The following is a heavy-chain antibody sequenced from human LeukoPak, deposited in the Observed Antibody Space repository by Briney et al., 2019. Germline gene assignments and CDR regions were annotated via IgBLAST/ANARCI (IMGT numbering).Heavy chain of an antibody. V-gene: IGHV4-34*01. CDR3: ARWCSSTSCYYYYYGMDV. CDR2: INHSGST. D-gene: IGHD2-2*01. J-gene: IGHJ6*02. Sequence: KPSETLSLTCAVYGGSFSGYYWSWIRQPPGKGLEWIGEINHSGSTNYNPSLKSRVTISVDTSKNQFSLKLSSVTAADTAVYYCARWCSSTSCYYYYYGMDVWGQGTTVTVSS. CDR1: GGSFSGYY.